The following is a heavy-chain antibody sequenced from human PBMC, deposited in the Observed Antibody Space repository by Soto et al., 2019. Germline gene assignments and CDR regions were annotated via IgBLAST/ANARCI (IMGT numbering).Heavy chain of an antibody. CDR3: ARDQFQNSGIDY. D-gene: IGHD5-12*01. V-gene: IGHV4-59*12. CDR2: IYYSGST. J-gene: IGHJ4*02. Sequence: PSETLSLTCTVSGGSISSYYWSWIRQPPGKGLEWIGYIYYSGSTNYNPSLKSRVTISVDTPKNQFSLKLSSVTAADTAVYYCARDQFQNSGIDYWGQGTLVTVSS. CDR1: GGSISSYY.